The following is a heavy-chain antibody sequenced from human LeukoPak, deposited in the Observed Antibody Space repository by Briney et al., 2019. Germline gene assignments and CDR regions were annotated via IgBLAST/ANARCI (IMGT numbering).Heavy chain of an antibody. J-gene: IGHJ5*02. D-gene: IGHD6-19*01. V-gene: IGHV1-46*01. CDR3: ASKDTSGWYEEA. CDR2: INPSGGSA. Sequence: GASVKVSCKASGYNFIDYYMHWVRQAPGQGLEWMGVINPSGGSATYAQRFQGRIAMTRDTSASTVYVELSSLRSEDTAVYYCASKDTSGWYEEAWGQGTLVTVSS. CDR1: GYNFIDYY.